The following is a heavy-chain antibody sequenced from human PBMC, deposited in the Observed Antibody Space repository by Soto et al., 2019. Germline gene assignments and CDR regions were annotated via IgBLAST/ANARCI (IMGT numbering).Heavy chain of an antibody. CDR3: AKGIAVAELDY. Sequence: QVQLVESGGGVVRPGRSLRLSCAASGFTFSSYGMHWVRQAPGKGLEWVAVISYDGSNKYYADSVKGRFTISRDNSKNTLYLQMNSLRAEDTAVYYCAKGIAVAELDYWGQGTLVTVSS. CDR2: ISYDGSNK. J-gene: IGHJ4*02. V-gene: IGHV3-30*18. D-gene: IGHD6-19*01. CDR1: GFTFSSYG.